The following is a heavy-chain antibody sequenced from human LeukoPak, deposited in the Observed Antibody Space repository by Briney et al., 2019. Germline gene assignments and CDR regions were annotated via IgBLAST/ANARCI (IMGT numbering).Heavy chain of an antibody. CDR2: INHSGST. CDR1: GGSFSGYY. D-gene: IGHD5-12*01. V-gene: IGHV4-34*01. CDR3: ARWLFDY. J-gene: IGHJ4*02. Sequence: PSETLSLTCAVYGGSFSGYYWSWIRQPPGKGLEWIGEINHSGSTNYNPSLKRRVTISVDTSKNQFSLKLSSVTAVDTAVYYCARWLFDYWGQGTLVTVSS.